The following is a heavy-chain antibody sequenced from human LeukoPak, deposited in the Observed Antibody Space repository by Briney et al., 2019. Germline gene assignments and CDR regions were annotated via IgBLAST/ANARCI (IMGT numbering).Heavy chain of an antibody. J-gene: IGHJ4*02. Sequence: GGSLRLSCAASGFTFSSYRMNWVRQAPGKGLEWVSSISSSSSYIYYADSVKGRFTISRDNAKNSLYLQMNSLRAGDTAVYYCARNLPYNYYGSGSYYTAIDYWGQGTLVTVSS. CDR3: ARNLPYNYYGSGSYYTAIDY. CDR2: ISSSSSYI. D-gene: IGHD3-10*01. V-gene: IGHV3-21*01. CDR1: GFTFSSYR.